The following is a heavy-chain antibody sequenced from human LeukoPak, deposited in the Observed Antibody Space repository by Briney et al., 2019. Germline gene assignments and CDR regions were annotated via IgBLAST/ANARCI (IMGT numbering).Heavy chain of an antibody. Sequence: ASVKVSCKASGYTFTSYGISWVRQAPGQGLEWMGWISAYNGNTNYAQKLQGRVTMTTDTSTSTAYMELRSLRSDDTAVYYCARDFESGYERWPYDYWGQGTLVTVSS. J-gene: IGHJ4*02. V-gene: IGHV1-18*01. CDR3: ARDFESGYERWPYDY. CDR1: GYTFTSYG. CDR2: ISAYNGNT. D-gene: IGHD5-12*01.